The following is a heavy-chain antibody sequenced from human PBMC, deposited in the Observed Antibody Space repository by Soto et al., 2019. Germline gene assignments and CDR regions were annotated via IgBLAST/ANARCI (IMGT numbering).Heavy chain of an antibody. J-gene: IGHJ6*02. CDR2: IKQDGSEK. V-gene: IGHV3-7*03. CDR3: ARALSITGTTLGYYYGMDV. D-gene: IGHD1-7*01. Sequence: ERSLRLSCAASGFTCSSYGMHWVRQAPGKGLEWVANIKQDGSEKYYVDSVKGRFTISRDNAKNSLYLQMNSLRAEDTAVYYCARALSITGTTLGYYYGMDVWGQGTTVTSP. CDR1: GFTCSSYG.